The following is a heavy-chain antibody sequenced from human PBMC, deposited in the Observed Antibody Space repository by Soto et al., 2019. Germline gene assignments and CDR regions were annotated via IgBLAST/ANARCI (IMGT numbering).Heavy chain of an antibody. CDR3: ARDPDYYDSSGYYPEYFQH. D-gene: IGHD3-22*01. J-gene: IGHJ1*01. V-gene: IGHV3-48*02. CDR1: GFNFSSYS. Sequence: PGGSLRLSCAASGFNFSSYSMNWVRQAPGKGLEWVSYISSSSSTIYYADSVKGRLTISRDNAKNSLYLQMNSLRDEDTAVYYCARDPDYYDSSGYYPEYFQHWGQGTLVTVSS. CDR2: ISSSSSTI.